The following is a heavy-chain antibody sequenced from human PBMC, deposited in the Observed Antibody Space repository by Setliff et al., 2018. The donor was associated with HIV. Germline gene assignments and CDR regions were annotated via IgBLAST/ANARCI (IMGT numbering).Heavy chain of an antibody. D-gene: IGHD3-22*01. J-gene: IGHJ4*02. CDR3: VRGSGYYYFDN. Sequence: GGSLRLSCAASGFTFSSYGMHWVRQAPGKGLVWVSRIKTDGSSTRYADSVKGRFTISRDNAKNMLYLQMNSLSADDTAVYYCVRGSGYYYFDNWGQGALVTVSS. CDR2: IKTDGSST. V-gene: IGHV3-74*01. CDR1: GFTFSSYG.